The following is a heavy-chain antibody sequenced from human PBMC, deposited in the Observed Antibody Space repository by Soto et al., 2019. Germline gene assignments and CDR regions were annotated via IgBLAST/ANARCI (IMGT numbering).Heavy chain of an antibody. CDR1: GGSISSYY. J-gene: IGHJ4*02. CDR3: ARGVDRQWADY. Sequence: SETLSLTCTVTGGSISSYYLIWIRQPPGKGLEWIGYIYYSGSINYNPSLKSRVIISVDTSKTQFSLKLSSVTAADTAVYYCARGVDRQWADYWGQGTLVTVSS. D-gene: IGHD6-19*01. CDR2: IYYSGSI. V-gene: IGHV4-59*01.